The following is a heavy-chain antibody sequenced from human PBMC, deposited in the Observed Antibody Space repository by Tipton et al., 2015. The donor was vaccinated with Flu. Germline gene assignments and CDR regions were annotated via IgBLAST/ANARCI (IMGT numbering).Heavy chain of an antibody. CDR2: ISGSGGST. CDR1: GFTFSSYA. CDR3: AKELYYDFWSGSYPDY. D-gene: IGHD3-3*01. Sequence: SLRLSCAASGFTFSSYAMSWVRQAPGKGLEWVSAISGSGGSTYYADSVKGRFTISRDNSKNTLYLQMNSLRAEDTAVYYCAKELYYDFWSGSYPDYWGQGTLVTVSS. J-gene: IGHJ4*02. V-gene: IGHV3-23*01.